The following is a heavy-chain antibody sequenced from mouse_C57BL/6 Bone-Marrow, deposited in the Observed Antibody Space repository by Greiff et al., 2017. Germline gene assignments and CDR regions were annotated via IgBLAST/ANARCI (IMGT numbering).Heavy chain of an antibody. J-gene: IGHJ1*03. CDR2: IDPSDSYT. CDR3: SRSFDGYWYFDV. CDR1: GYTFTSYW. Sequence: VQLQQPGAELVMPGASVKLSCKASGYTFTSYWMPWVKQRPGQGLEWFGEIDPSDSYTNYNQKFKGKSTLTVDKSSSTAYMQLSSLTSEDSAVYYCSRSFDGYWYFDVWGTGTTVTVSS. D-gene: IGHD2-3*01. V-gene: IGHV1-69*01.